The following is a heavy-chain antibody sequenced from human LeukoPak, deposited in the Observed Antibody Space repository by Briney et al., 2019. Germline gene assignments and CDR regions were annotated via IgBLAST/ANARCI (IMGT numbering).Heavy chain of an antibody. V-gene: IGHV4-34*01. CDR2: IDHSGST. CDR3: ARGLFTGNWFDP. D-gene: IGHD2-8*02. CDR1: GGSFGGYY. Sequence: SETLSLTCTVYGGSFGGYYWTWIRQPPGKGLEWIGEIDHSGSTNYNPSLKSRVTISVDTSRNQFSLKLSSVTAADTAVYFCARGLFTGNWFDPWGQGTLVTVSS. J-gene: IGHJ5*02.